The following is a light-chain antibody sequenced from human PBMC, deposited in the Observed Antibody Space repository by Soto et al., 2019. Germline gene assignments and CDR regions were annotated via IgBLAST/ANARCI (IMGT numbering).Light chain of an antibody. V-gene: IGLV1-44*01. CDR3: AAWDDTLKGV. J-gene: IGLJ1*01. CDR1: RSNIGSNS. CDR2: SND. Sequence: QSVLAQPPSASGTPGQRVTISCSGSRSNIGSNSVNWYQQLPGTAPKLLIYSNDQRPSGFPDRFSGSKSDTSASLAISGLQSEDEADYYCAAWDDTLKGVFGTGTKVTVL.